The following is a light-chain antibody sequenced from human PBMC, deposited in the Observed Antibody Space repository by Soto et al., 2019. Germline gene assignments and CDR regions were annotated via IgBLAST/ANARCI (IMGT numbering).Light chain of an antibody. CDR2: EVS. V-gene: IGLV2-23*02. J-gene: IGLJ1*01. Sequence: QSVLTQPASVSGSPGQSITFSCTRTSSDVGSSNLVSWYQQHPGKAPKLLIYEVSKRPSGVSNRFSGSKSGNTASLTISGLQAEDEADYYCCSYAGSSTHVFGTGTKVTVL. CDR1: SSDVGSSNL. CDR3: CSYAGSSTHV.